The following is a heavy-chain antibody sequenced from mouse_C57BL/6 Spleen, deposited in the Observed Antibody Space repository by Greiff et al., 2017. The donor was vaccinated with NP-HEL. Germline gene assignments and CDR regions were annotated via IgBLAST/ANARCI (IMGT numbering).Heavy chain of an antibody. CDR3: ARVGRVYFDY. D-gene: IGHD4-1*01. CDR1: GYTFTDYY. Sequence: VQLQQSGPELVKPGASVKISCKASGYTFTDYYMNWVKQSHGKSLEWIGDINPNNGGTSYNQKFKGKATLTVDKSSSTAYMELRSLTSEDSAVYYCARVGRVYFDYWGQGTTLTVSS. J-gene: IGHJ2*01. V-gene: IGHV1-26*01. CDR2: INPNNGGT.